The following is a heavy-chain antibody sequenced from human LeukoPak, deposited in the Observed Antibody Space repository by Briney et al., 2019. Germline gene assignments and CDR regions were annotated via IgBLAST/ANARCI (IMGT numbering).Heavy chain of an antibody. CDR1: GYSISSGYY. CDR3: ARAETMGYYMDV. V-gene: IGHV4-38-2*02. J-gene: IGHJ6*03. Sequence: SETLSLTCTVSGYSISSGYYWGWIRQPPGKGLEWIGSIYHSRSTYYNPSLKSRVTISVDTSKNQFSLKLSSVTAADTAVYYCARAETMGYYMDVWGKGTTVTVSS. CDR2: IYHSRST. D-gene: IGHD1-14*01.